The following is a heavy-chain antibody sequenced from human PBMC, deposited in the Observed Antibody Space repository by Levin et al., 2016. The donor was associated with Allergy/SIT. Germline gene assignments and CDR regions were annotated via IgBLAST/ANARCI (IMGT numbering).Heavy chain of an antibody. Sequence: SETLSLTCTVSGGSISSSTSYWGWIRQPPGKGLEWIGSVYRSGSTYYNPSLESRVTISVDTSKNQFFLRLNSVTAADTGVYYCARRFSRGWPSYYGMDVWAEGPRSPSP. CDR2: VYRSGST. CDR3: ARRFSRGWPSYYGMDV. V-gene: IGHV4-39*01. D-gene: IGHD6-19*01. CDR1: GGSISSSTSY. J-gene: IGHJ6*02.